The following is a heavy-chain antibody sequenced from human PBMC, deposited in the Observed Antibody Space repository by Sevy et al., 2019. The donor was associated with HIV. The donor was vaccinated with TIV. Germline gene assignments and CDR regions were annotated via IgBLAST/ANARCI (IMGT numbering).Heavy chain of an antibody. Sequence: GESLKISCAASGFTFSSYAMHWVRQAPGKGLEWVAVISYDGSNKYYADSVKGRFTISRDNSKNTLYLQMNSLRAEDTAVYYCAREGSGYSYGYWGQGTLVTVSS. V-gene: IGHV3-30-3*01. J-gene: IGHJ4*02. CDR2: ISYDGSNK. CDR1: GFTFSSYA. CDR3: AREGSGYSYGY. D-gene: IGHD5-18*01.